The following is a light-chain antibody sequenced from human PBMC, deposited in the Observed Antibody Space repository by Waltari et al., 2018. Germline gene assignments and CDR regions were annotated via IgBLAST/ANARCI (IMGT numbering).Light chain of an antibody. CDR1: SSDVGGYKY. CDR2: DVH. CDR3: SSYTSGSTLVI. V-gene: IGLV2-14*01. Sequence: QSALTQPASVSGSPGQSITISCTGTSSDVGGYKYVSWYQQYPGKAPKLMISDVHHRPSGVSDRFSGSKSDNTASLTISGLQAEDEADYYCSSYTSGSTLVIFGGGTKLTVL. J-gene: IGLJ2*01.